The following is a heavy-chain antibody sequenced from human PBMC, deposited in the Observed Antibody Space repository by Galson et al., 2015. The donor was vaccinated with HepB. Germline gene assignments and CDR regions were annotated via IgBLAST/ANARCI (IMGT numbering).Heavy chain of an antibody. V-gene: IGHV3-15*07. D-gene: IGHD3-3*01. CDR2: IKSHSDGGTT. CDR3: TASTITRAMFGVVLPYKYQCMDV. CDR1: GFTFTNAW. Sequence: SLRLSCAASGFTFTNAWMNWVRQAPGKGLEWVGRIKSHSDGGTTDYAAPVEGRFTISRDDSTNMLYLQMSSLKTEDTAVYYCTASTITRAMFGVVLPYKYQCMDVWGKGTTVTVSS. J-gene: IGHJ6*04.